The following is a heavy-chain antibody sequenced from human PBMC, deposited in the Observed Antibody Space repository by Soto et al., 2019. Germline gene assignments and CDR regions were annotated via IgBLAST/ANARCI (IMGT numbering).Heavy chain of an antibody. V-gene: IGHV1-18*01. CDR1: GYTFINYH. CDR3: AKSPRGEMATD. Sequence: QVQLVQSGGEVKKPGASATVSCKASGYTFINYHITWVRQAPGQGLEWMAWINTYNGMTDYAQRFQDRVTMTRDTSTSTAFMELRNLESDDTAVYFCAKSPRGEMATDWGQGTLVIVSS. D-gene: IGHD2-21*01. J-gene: IGHJ4*02. CDR2: INTYNGMT.